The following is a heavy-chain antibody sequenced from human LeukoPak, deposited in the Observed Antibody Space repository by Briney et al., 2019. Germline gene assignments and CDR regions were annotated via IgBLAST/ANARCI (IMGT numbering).Heavy chain of an antibody. J-gene: IGHJ3*02. V-gene: IGHV3-21*01. D-gene: IGHD2-2*01. Sequence: GGSLRLSCAASGFTFSSYSMNWVRQAPGKGLEWVSSISSSSSYIYYADSVKGRFTISRDNAKNSLYLQMNSLRAEDTAVYYCARICSTSCYHDAFDIWGQGTMVTVSS. CDR3: ARICSTSCYHDAFDI. CDR2: ISSSSSYI. CDR1: GFTFSSYS.